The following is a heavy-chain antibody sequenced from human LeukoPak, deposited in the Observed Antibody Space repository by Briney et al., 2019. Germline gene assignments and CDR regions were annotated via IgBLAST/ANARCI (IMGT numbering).Heavy chain of an antibody. CDR2: ISSSSSYI. CDR1: GFTFSSYS. V-gene: IGHV3-21*01. D-gene: IGHD6-19*01. CDR3: ARGAAVAGGYYYFDY. Sequence: GGSLRLSCAASGFTFSSYSMNWVRQAPGKGLEWVSSISSSSSYIYYADSVKGRFTISRDNAKNSLYLQMNSLRAEDTAVYYCARGAAVAGGYYYFDYWGQGTLVTISS. J-gene: IGHJ4*02.